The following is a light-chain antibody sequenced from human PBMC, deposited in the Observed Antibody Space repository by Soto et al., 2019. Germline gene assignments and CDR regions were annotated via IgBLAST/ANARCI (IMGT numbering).Light chain of an antibody. V-gene: IGKV3-15*01. CDR2: GAS. Sequence: EIVMTQSPATLSVSPGERATLSCRASQSVSSNLAWYQQKPGQAPRLLIYGASTRATGIPARFSGSGSGTDFTLTITSLQSEDFAVYYGQQYNNWPRTFGPGTKVDIK. CDR3: QQYNNWPRT. CDR1: QSVSSN. J-gene: IGKJ3*01.